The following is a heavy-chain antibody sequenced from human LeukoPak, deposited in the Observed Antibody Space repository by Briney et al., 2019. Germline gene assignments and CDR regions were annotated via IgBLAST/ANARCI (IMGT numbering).Heavy chain of an antibody. CDR3: ARLYGSGWYDGDY. Sequence: SETLSLTCTVSGDSMSGHFWSWIRQPPGKGLEWVGYVYYSGSTYYNPSLKSRLTMSADTSKNQLSLRLSSVTASDTAVYYCARLYGSGWYDGDYWGQGTLVTVS. CDR1: GDSMSGHF. CDR2: VYYSGST. V-gene: IGHV4-59*08. D-gene: IGHD6-19*01. J-gene: IGHJ4*02.